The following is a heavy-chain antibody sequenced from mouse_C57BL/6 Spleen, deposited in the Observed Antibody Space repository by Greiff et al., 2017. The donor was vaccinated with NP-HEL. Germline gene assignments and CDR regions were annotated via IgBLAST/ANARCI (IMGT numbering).Heavy chain of an antibody. CDR1: GYTFTDHT. J-gene: IGHJ1*03. Sequence: VQLQQSDAELVKPGASVKISCKVSGYTFTDHTIHWMKQRPEQGLEWIGYIYPRDGSTKYNEKFKGKATLTADKSSSTAYMQLNSLTSEDSAVFFCARDGYDLYWYFDVWGTGTTVTVSS. CDR2: IYPRDGST. V-gene: IGHV1-78*01. D-gene: IGHD2-2*01. CDR3: ARDGYDLYWYFDV.